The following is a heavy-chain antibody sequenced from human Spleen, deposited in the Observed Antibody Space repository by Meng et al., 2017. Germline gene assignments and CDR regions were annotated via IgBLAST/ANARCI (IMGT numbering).Heavy chain of an antibody. CDR3: ARGPITVTHDFDS. V-gene: IGHV4-61*01. J-gene: IGHJ4*02. CDR2: IYYSGST. D-gene: IGHD4-17*01. CDR1: SGSVSSGSHY. Sequence: QVQLQAAGPGPVRPSETLSLTCTVSSGSVSSGSHYWNWIRQPPGKGLEWIGYIYYSGSTNYNPSLKSRVTISVDTSKNQFSLKLKSVTAADTAVYYCARGPITVTHDFDSWGQGTLVTVSS.